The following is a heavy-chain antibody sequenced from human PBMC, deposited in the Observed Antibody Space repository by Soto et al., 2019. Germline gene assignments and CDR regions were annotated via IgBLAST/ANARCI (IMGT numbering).Heavy chain of an antibody. D-gene: IGHD6-6*01. CDR3: AKGSEFSNSYTLDFDF. J-gene: IGHJ4*02. CDR2: ISGSGGST. V-gene: IGHV3-23*01. Sequence: GGSLRLSCAASGFTFSSYAMSWVRQAPGRGLEWVSIISGSGGSTYYAASVKGRFTISRDNTKNTLYLQMDSLTAEDTAVYYCAKGSEFSNSYTLDFDFWGQGALVTVSS. CDR1: GFTFSSYA.